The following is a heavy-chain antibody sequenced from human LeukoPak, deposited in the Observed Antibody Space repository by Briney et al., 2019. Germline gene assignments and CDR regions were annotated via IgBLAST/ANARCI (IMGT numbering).Heavy chain of an antibody. CDR2: IKSEIGGATA. CDR1: GITFSTAW. Sequence: GGSLTLSCAASGITFSTAWMSWFRQAPGKGLEWVGRIKSEIGGATADYAAPVKDRFTISRDDSKNTLYLQMNSLKTEDTAVYYCATDRAWFDPWGQGTLVTVSS. CDR3: ATDRAWFDP. J-gene: IGHJ5*02. V-gene: IGHV3-15*01. D-gene: IGHD3-10*01.